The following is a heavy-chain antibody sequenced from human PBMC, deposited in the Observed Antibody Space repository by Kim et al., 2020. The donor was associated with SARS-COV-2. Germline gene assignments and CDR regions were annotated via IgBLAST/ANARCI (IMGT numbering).Heavy chain of an antibody. CDR3: ARHLSGSSWFDY. Sequence: HYNPSLKSRVTLSVETSKNQFSLKLRSVTAADTAVFYCARHLSGSSWFDYWGQGSLVTVSS. D-gene: IGHD6-13*01. J-gene: IGHJ4*02. V-gene: IGHV4-39*01.